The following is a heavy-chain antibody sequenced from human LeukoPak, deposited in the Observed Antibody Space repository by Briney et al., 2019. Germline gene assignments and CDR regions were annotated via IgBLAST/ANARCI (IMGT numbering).Heavy chain of an antibody. Sequence: GGSLRLSCAASGFTVSSNYMSWVRQAPGKGLEWVSVIYSGGSTYYADSVKGRFTISRDNSKNTLYLQMNSLRAEDTAVYYCAKDIYRPTGKWFGVPGDYWGQGTLVTVSS. CDR1: GFTVSSNY. V-gene: IGHV3-53*05. CDR3: AKDIYRPTGKWFGVPGDY. D-gene: IGHD3-10*01. CDR2: IYSGGST. J-gene: IGHJ4*02.